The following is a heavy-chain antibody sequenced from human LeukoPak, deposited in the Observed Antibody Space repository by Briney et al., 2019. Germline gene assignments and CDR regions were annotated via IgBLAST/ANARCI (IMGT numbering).Heavy chain of an antibody. Sequence: PWETLSLTCAVYGGSFSGYYWSWIRQPPGKGLEWIGEINHSGSTNYNPSLKSRVTISVDTSKNQFSLKLSSVTAADTAVYYCARRIRLGWYFDYWGQGTLVTVSS. D-gene: IGHD3-3*02. CDR2: INHSGST. J-gene: IGHJ4*02. CDR3: ARRIRLGWYFDY. V-gene: IGHV4-34*01. CDR1: GGSFSGYY.